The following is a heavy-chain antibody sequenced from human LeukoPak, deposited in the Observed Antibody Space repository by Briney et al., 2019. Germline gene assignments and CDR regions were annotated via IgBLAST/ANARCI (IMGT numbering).Heavy chain of an antibody. D-gene: IGHD6-13*01. CDR2: ISGSGGNT. J-gene: IGHJ4*02. Sequence: PGGSLRLSCAASGFTFTNYAMNWVRQAPGKGLEWVSGISGSGGNTYYADSVKGRFTISRDNSKNTLYLQMNSLRADDTAVYYCAKNGPFVIPFLGSSCDYWGQGTLVTVSS. V-gene: IGHV3-23*01. CDR3: AKNGPFVIPFLGSSCDY. CDR1: GFTFTNYA.